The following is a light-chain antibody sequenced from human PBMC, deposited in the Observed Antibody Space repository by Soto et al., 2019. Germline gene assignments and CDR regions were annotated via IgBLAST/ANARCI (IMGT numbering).Light chain of an antibody. CDR3: QQGVT. CDR2: EAS. J-gene: IGKJ4*01. Sequence: EIVLTQSPATLSLSPGERATLSCRVSRSVRTSLAWYQHKVGQAPRLLIYEASKRATGIPARFSGSGSGTDFTLTISSLEPEDFVVYYCQQGVTFGGGTKVEIK. V-gene: IGKV3-11*01. CDR1: RSVRTS.